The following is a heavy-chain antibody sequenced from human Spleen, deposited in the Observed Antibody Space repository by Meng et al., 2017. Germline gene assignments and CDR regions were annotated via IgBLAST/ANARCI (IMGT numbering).Heavy chain of an antibody. J-gene: IGHJ4*02. CDR1: GFTFSSYG. CDR2: IWSDGSNK. V-gene: IGHV3-33*06. CDR3: AKDTLYYGYYGYFDY. Sequence: GGSLRLSCAASGFTFSSYGMHWVRQAPGKGLEWVAVIWSDGSNKYYADSVKGRFTISRDNSKNTLYLQMNSLRADVTAVYYCAKDTLYYGYYGYFDYWGQGTLVTVSS. D-gene: IGHD4-17*01.